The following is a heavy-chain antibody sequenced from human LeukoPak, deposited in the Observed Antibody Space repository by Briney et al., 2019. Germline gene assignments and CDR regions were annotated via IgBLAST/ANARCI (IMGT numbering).Heavy chain of an antibody. CDR2: ISGSGGST. V-gene: IGHV3-23*01. Sequence: GGSLRLSCAASGFTFSSYSMNWVRQAPGKGLEWVSAISGSGGSTYYADSVKGRFTISRDNSKNTLYLQMNSLRAEDTAVYYCANVRYYYGMDVWGQGTTVTVSS. CDR3: ANVRYYYGMDV. J-gene: IGHJ6*02. CDR1: GFTFSSYS.